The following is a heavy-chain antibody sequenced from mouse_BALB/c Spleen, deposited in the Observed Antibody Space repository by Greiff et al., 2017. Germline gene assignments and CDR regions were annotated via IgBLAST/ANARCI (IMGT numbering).Heavy chain of an antibody. CDR2: ISYSGST. D-gene: IGHD2-1*01. CDR1: GDSITSGY. CDR3: ARYHYGSYVDYAMDY. Sequence: DVMLVESGPSLVKPSQTLSLTCSVTGDSITSGYWNWFRKFPGNKLEYMGYISYSGSTYYNPSLKSRISITRDTSKNQYYLQLNSVTTEDTATYYCARYHYGSYVDYAMDYWGQGTSVTVSS. V-gene: IGHV3-8*02. J-gene: IGHJ4*01.